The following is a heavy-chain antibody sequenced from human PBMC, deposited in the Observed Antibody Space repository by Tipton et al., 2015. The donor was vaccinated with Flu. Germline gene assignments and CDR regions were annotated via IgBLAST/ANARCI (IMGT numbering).Heavy chain of an antibody. CDR3: TKADYSISSLSPYYNGVNV. Sequence: TLSLTCSVSGDSIGSRYFWGWIRQPPGKGLEWIGNIGHTGNTYHNPSLKSRVRLSVDTSKNQFSLKLSSVTAADTAVYYCTKADYSISSLSPYYNGVNVWGQGTTVTVSS. D-gene: IGHD6-6*01. CDR2: IGHTGNT. CDR1: GDSIGSRYF. V-gene: IGHV4-38-2*02. J-gene: IGHJ6*02.